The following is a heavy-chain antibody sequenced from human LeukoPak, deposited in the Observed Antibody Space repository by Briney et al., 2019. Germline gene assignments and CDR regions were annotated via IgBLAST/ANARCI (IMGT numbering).Heavy chain of an antibody. CDR2: INPNSGGT. CDR1: GYTFTGYY. Sequence: ASVKVSCKASGYTFTGYYMHWVRQAPGQGLEWMGWINPNSGGTNYAQKFQGRVTMTRDTSISTAYMELSRLRSDDTAVYYYARGYCSGGSCSEPAYYYYYMDVWGKGTTVTVSS. V-gene: IGHV1-2*02. CDR3: ARGYCSGGSCSEPAYYYYYMDV. D-gene: IGHD2-15*01. J-gene: IGHJ6*03.